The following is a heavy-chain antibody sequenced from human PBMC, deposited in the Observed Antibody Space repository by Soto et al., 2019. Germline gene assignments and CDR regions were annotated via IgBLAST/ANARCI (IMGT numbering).Heavy chain of an antibody. J-gene: IGHJ4*02. CDR3: ASSELLLPFDY. CDR2: ISSSGSTI. CDR1: GFTFSSYE. Sequence: QPGGSLRLSCAASGFTFSSYEMNWVRQAPGKGLEWVSYISSSGSTIYYADSVKGRFTISRDNAKNSLYLQMNSLRAEDTAVYYCASSELLLPFDYWGQGTLVTVSS. V-gene: IGHV3-48*03. D-gene: IGHD2-15*01.